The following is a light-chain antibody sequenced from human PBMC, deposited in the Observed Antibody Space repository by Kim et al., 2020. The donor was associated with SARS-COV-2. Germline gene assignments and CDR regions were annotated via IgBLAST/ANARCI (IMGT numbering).Light chain of an antibody. CDR1: QSVSSY. CDR3: QQY. Sequence: EIVLTQSPATLSLSPGERATLSCRASQSVSSYLAWYQQKPGQAPRLLIYDASNRATGIPARFSGSGSGTDFTLTISSLEPEDFAVYYCQQYFGPGTKVDIK. CDR2: DAS. V-gene: IGKV3-11*01. J-gene: IGKJ3*01.